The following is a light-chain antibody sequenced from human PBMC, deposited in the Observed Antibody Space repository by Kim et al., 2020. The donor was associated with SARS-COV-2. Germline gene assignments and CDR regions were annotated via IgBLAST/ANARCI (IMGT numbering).Light chain of an antibody. CDR1: TGAVTSGYY. Sequence: QTVVIQEPPLTVSPGGTVTLTCASSTGAVTSGYYPNWFQQKPGQAPRALIYSTTNKHSWTPARFSGSLLGGKATLTLSGVQPEDEADYYCLLHCGGTQFWVFGGGTQLTVL. CDR2: STT. J-gene: IGLJ3*02. V-gene: IGLV7-43*01. CDR3: LLHCGGTQFWV.